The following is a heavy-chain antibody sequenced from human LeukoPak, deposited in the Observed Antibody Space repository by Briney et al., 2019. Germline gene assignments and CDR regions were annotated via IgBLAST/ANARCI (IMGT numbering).Heavy chain of an antibody. Sequence: GGSLRLSCTASGFTFSSYDMNWVRQAPGKGLEWVSFISSSSSTIYYADSVKGRFTISRDNAKNSLYLQMNSLRAEDTAVYYCAELGITMIGGVWGKGTTVTISS. CDR2: ISSSSSTI. CDR3: AELGITMIGGV. V-gene: IGHV3-48*03. CDR1: GFTFSSYD. D-gene: IGHD3-10*02. J-gene: IGHJ6*04.